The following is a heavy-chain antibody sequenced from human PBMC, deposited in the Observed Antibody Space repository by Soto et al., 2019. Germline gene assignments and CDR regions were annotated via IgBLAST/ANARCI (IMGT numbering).Heavy chain of an antibody. V-gene: IGHV3-15*01. J-gene: IGHJ4*02. CDR1: GFTLSNAS. CDR3: TTDLQTYYYGSGSADY. D-gene: IGHD3-10*01. CDR2: IKSKTDGGTT. Sequence: GSLWLSCAASGFTLSNASTSWVRPAPGKGLEWVGRIKSKTDGGTTDYAAPVKGRFSISRDDSKNTLYLQMNRLKTEDTAVYYCTTDLQTYYYGSGSADYWGQGTLVTSPQ.